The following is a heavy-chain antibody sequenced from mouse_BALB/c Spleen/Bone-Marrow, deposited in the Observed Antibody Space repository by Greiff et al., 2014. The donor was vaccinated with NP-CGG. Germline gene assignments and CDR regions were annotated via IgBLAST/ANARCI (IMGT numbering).Heavy chain of an antibody. J-gene: IGHJ4*01. CDR3: TRQRGDYAMDY. Sequence: DVMLVESGGGLVKPGGSLKLSCAASGFTFSSYGVSWVRQTPEKRLEWVATISNGGNYTYYPDSVKGRFTISRDNAKNTLYLQMSSLRSEDTAMYYCTRQRGDYAMDYWGQGTSVTVSS. V-gene: IGHV5-9-3*01. CDR1: GFTFSSYG. D-gene: IGHD1-1*02. CDR2: ISNGGNYT.